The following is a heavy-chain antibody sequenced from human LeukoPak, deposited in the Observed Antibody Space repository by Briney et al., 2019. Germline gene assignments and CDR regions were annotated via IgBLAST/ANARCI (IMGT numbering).Heavy chain of an antibody. V-gene: IGHV1-2*02. CDR3: ARDLELAPHNLDY. CDR1: GYTFTGYY. D-gene: IGHD1-7*01. Sequence: ASVKVSCKASGYTFTGYYMHWVRQAPGQGLEWMGWINPNSGGTNYAQKFQGRDTMTRDTSISTAYMELSRLRSDDTAVYYCARDLELAPHNLDYWGQGTLVTVSS. J-gene: IGHJ4*02. CDR2: INPNSGGT.